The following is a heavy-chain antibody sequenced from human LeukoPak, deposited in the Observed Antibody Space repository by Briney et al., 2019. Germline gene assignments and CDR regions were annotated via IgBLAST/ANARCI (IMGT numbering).Heavy chain of an antibody. CDR2: IYPDDSDT. D-gene: IGHD2/OR15-2a*01. CDR1: GYSFASYW. Sequence: GESLKLSCKGSGYSFASYWIGWVRQMPGKGLEWMGIIYPDDSDTRYSPSFQGQVTISADKAITTAYVQWRSLKASDTALYYCARHGYYFDRREWYFDLWGRGTLVTVSS. CDR3: ARHGYYFDRREWYFDL. V-gene: IGHV5-51*01. J-gene: IGHJ2*01.